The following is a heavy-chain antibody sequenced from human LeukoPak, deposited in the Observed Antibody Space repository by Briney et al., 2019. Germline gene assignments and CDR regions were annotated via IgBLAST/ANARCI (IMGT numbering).Heavy chain of an antibody. CDR1: GFTFSSSA. V-gene: IGHV3-21*01. J-gene: IGHJ4*02. Sequence: PGGSLRLSCVASGFTFSSSAMSWVRQAPGKGLEWVSSISSSSSYIYYADSVKGRFTISRDNAKNSLYLQMNSLRAEDTAVYYCARGMYSSSSAFDYWGQGTLVTVSS. D-gene: IGHD6-6*01. CDR2: ISSSSSYI. CDR3: ARGMYSSSSAFDY.